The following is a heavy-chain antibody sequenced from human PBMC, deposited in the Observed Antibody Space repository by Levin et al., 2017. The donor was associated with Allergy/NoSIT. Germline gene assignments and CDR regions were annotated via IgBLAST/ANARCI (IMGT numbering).Heavy chain of an antibody. CDR3: ARDETLGPRAWGMRGIPDY. CDR2: ISSSSSTI. J-gene: IGHJ4*02. Sequence: GGSLRLSCAASGFTFSSYSMNWVRQAPGKGLEWVSYISSSSSTIYYADSVKGRFTISRDNAKNSLYLQMNSLRDEDTAVYYCARDETLGPRAWGMRGIPDYWGQGTLVTVSS. V-gene: IGHV3-48*02. D-gene: IGHD3-16*01. CDR1: GFTFSSYS.